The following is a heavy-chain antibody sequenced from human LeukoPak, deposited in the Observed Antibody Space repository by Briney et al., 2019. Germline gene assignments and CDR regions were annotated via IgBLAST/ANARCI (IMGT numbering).Heavy chain of an antibody. CDR1: GFTFDDYG. CDR3: ARSGFYYMDV. D-gene: IGHD6-25*01. Sequence: PGGSKSLSCASSGFTFDDYGMSWVRQAPKKGRGLVSVIKWNGGSTGYADSVKGRFTISRDTAKTSLYLQMKWLRAEDTALYYCARSGFYYMDVWGKGTTVTVSS. J-gene: IGHJ6*03. V-gene: IGHV3-20*04. CDR2: IKWNGGST.